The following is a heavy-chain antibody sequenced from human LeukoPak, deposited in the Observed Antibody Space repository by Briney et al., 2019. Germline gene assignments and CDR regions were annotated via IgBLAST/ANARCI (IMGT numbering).Heavy chain of an antibody. CDR2: IYYSGST. Sequence: SETLSLTCTVSGGSISSYYWSWVRQHPGTGLEWIGYIYYSGSTYYNPSLKSRVTISLDTSRNQFSLKLTSVTAADTAVYYCARDSGFNWNYVFDYWGPGTLVTVSS. CDR1: GGSISSYY. V-gene: IGHV4-59*06. J-gene: IGHJ4*02. CDR3: ARDSGFNWNYVFDY. D-gene: IGHD1-7*01.